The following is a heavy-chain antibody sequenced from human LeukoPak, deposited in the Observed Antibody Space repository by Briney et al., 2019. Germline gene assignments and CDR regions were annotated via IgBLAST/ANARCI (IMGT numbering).Heavy chain of an antibody. J-gene: IGHJ4*02. D-gene: IGHD1-26*01. CDR1: GGTFSSYA. V-gene: IGHV1-69*06. CDR3: ANELLGALDY. CDR2: IIPIFGTA. Sequence: ASVKVSRKASGGTFSSYAISWVRQAPGQGLEWMGGIIPIFGTANYAQKFQGRVTITADKSTSTAYMELSSLRSEDTALYYCANELLGALDYWGQGTLVTVSS.